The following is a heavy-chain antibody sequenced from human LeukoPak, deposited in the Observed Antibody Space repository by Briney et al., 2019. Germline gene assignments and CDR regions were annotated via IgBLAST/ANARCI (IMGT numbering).Heavy chain of an antibody. CDR2: IYPGDSDT. CDR1: GYSFTSYW. CDR3: ARAPDCSSTSCYYMDV. Sequence: GESLKISCKGSGYSFTSYWIGWVRQMPGKGLECIGIIYPGDSDTRYSPSFQGQVTISADKSISTAYLQWSSLKASDTAMYYCARAPDCSSTSCYYMDVWGKGTTVTVSS. D-gene: IGHD2-2*01. J-gene: IGHJ6*03. V-gene: IGHV5-51*01.